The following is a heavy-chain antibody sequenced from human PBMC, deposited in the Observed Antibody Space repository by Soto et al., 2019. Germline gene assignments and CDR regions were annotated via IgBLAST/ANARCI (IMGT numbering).Heavy chain of an antibody. CDR3: AKDVVVGATTGLGDYYYYYGMDV. CDR2: ISYDGSNK. D-gene: IGHD1-26*01. V-gene: IGHV3-30*18. J-gene: IGHJ6*02. CDR1: GFTFSTYG. Sequence: QVQLVESGGGVVQPGRSLRISCVASGFTFSTYGMHWVRQAPGKGLEGVAVISYDGSNKYYADSVKGRFTISRGNSKNTLYLQMNSQRAEDTAVYYCAKDVVVGATTGLGDYYYYYGMDVWGQGTTVTVSS.